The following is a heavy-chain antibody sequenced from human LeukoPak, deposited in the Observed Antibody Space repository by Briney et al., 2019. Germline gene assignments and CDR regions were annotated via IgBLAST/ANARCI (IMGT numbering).Heavy chain of an antibody. CDR2: ISSSATNI. CDR1: GFNFGAYV. D-gene: IGHD3-22*01. J-gene: IGHJ1*01. Sequence: GRSLRLSCAASGFNFGAYVMHWVRQSPGKGLEWLSYISSSATNIQYADSVRGRFTISRDNTKNSLYLQMNRLRDEDTAVYYCARVEFYYDSSGYVGEYFLHWGQGTLVTVSS. V-gene: IGHV3-11*01. CDR3: ARVEFYYDSSGYVGEYFLH.